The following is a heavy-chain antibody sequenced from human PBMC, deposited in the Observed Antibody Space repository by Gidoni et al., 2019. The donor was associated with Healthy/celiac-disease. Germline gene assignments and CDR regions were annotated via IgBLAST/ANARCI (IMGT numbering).Heavy chain of an antibody. CDR1: GGSISSSSYY. J-gene: IGHJ4*02. CDR3: ATGGDYVPTLDY. D-gene: IGHD4-17*01. Sequence: QLQLQESGPGLVKPSETLSLTCTVSGGSISSSSYYWGWIRQPPGKGLEWIGSIYYSGSTYYNPSLKSRVTISVDTSKNQFSLKLSSVTAADTAVYYCATGGDYVPTLDYWGQGTLVTVSS. V-gene: IGHV4-39*01. CDR2: IYYSGST.